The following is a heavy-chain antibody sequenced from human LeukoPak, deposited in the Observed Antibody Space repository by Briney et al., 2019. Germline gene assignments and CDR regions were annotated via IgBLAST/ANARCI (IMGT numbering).Heavy chain of an antibody. V-gene: IGHV2-5*01. D-gene: IGHD2-2*01. J-gene: IGHJ4*02. CDR3: AHREYCSSTSCYPHFDY. CDR2: IYWNDDK. CDR1: GFSLSTSGVG. Sequence: SGPTLVKPTQTLTLTCTFSGFSLSTSGVGVGWIRQPPGKALEWLALIYWNDDKRYSPSLKSRLTITKDTSKNQVVLTMTNMDPVDTATYYCAHREYCSSTSCYPHFDYWGQGTLVTVSS.